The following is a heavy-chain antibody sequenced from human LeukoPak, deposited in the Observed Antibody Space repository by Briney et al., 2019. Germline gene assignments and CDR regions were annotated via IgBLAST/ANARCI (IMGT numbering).Heavy chain of an antibody. CDR3: ARDQGCSSTSCYEGYYYYGMDV. Sequence: GGSLRLSCAASGFTFSSYGMHWVRQAPGKGLEWVAVISYDGSNKYYADSVKGRFTISRDNSKNTLYLQMNSLRAEDTAVYYCARDQGCSSTSCYEGYYYYGMDVWGQGTTVTVSS. D-gene: IGHD2-2*01. CDR2: ISYDGSNK. CDR1: GFTFSSYG. J-gene: IGHJ6*02. V-gene: IGHV3-30*03.